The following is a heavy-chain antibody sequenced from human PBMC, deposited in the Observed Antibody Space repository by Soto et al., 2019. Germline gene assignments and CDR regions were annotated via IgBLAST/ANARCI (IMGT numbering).Heavy chain of an antibody. V-gene: IGHV4-34*01. J-gene: IGHJ4*02. Sequence: SETLSLTCAVYGGSFSDYYWSWIRQPPGKGLEWIGEINHSGSTNYNPSLKSRVTMSVDTSKNQFSLKLNSVTAADTAMYYCASQALDTAIFDYWGQGTLVTVS. CDR1: GGSFSDYY. CDR2: INHSGST. CDR3: ASQALDTAIFDY. D-gene: IGHD5-18*01.